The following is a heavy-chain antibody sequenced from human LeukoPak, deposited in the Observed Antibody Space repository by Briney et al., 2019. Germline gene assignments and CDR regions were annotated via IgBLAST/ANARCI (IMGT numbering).Heavy chain of an antibody. CDR1: GGSISSYY. V-gene: IGHV4-59*01. CDR2: VLNSGRT. D-gene: IGHD2-21*02. Sequence: SETLSLTCTVSGGSISSYYWSWIRQPPGKGLEWIGYVLNSGRTNLNPSIRSRATMSVDTSKNQFSLKLSSLTAADTAVYYCAGRQHIVAVTATRGSFEMWGQGTMVTVSS. CDR3: AGRQHIVAVTATRGSFEM. J-gene: IGHJ3*02.